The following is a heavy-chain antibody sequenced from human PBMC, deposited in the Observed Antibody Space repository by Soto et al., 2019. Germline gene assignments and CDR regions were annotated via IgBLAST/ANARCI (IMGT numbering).Heavy chain of an antibody. V-gene: IGHV1-69*13. D-gene: IGHD2-8*01. Sequence: SVKVSCKASGGTFSSYAISWVRQAPGQGLEWMGGVIPIFGTANYAQKFQGRVTITADESTSTAYMELSSLRSEDTAVYYCARGGYCTNGVCYGGRYYGMDVWGQGTTVTVSS. CDR1: GGTFSSYA. CDR2: VIPIFGTA. CDR3: ARGGYCTNGVCYGGRYYGMDV. J-gene: IGHJ6*02.